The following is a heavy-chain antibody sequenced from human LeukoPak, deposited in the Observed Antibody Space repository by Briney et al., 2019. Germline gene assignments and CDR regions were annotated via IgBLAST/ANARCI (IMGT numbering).Heavy chain of an antibody. CDR3: ARDRPAMGCGGDCYSVSRAGVDY. V-gene: IGHV4-38-2*02. Sequence: SETLSLTCTVSGYSISSGYYWGWIRQPPGKGLEWIGSIYHSGSTYYNPSLKSRVTISVDTSKNQFSLKLSSVTAADTAVYYCARDRPAMGCGGDCYSVSRAGVDYWGQGTLVTVSS. D-gene: IGHD2-21*02. J-gene: IGHJ4*02. CDR1: GYSISSGYY. CDR2: IYHSGST.